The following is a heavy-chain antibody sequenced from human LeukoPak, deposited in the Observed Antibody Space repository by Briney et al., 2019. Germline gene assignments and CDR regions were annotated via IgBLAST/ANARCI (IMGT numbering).Heavy chain of an antibody. CDR3: ARNKLRIQLWFMDY. V-gene: IGHV1-18*01. CDR2: ISAYNGNT. D-gene: IGHD5-18*01. J-gene: IGHJ4*02. Sequence: ASVKVSCKASGYTFTSYGISWMRQAPGQGLEWMGWISAYNGNTNYAQKLQGRVTMTTDTSTSTAYMELRSLRSDDTAVYYCARNKLRIQLWFMDYWGQGTLVTVSS. CDR1: GYTFTSYG.